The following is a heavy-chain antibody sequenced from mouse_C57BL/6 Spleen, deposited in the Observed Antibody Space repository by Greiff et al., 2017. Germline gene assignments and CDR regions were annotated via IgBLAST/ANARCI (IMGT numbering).Heavy chain of an antibody. J-gene: IGHJ2*01. D-gene: IGHD1-2*01. CDR1: GYAFSSSW. V-gene: IGHV1-82*01. CDR2: IYPGDGDT. Sequence: QVTLKVSGPELVKPGASVKISCKASGYAFSSSWMDWVKQRPGKGLEWIGRIYPGDGDTNYNGKFKGKATLTADKSSSTAYMQLSSLTSEDAAVYFCSTHYDGSYWGQGTTLTVSS. CDR3: STHYDGSY.